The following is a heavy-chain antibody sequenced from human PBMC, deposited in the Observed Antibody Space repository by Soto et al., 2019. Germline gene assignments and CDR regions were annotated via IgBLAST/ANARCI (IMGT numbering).Heavy chain of an antibody. Sequence: PGGSLRLSCAASGFTFSSYWMHWVRQAPGKGLVWVSRINSDGSSTSYADSVKGRFTISRDNAKNTLYLQMNSLRAEDTAVYYCAKRCSSSGCFDYWGQGTLVTVSS. V-gene: IGHV3-74*01. J-gene: IGHJ4*02. D-gene: IGHD6-6*01. CDR1: GFTFSSYW. CDR2: INSDGSST. CDR3: AKRCSSSGCFDY.